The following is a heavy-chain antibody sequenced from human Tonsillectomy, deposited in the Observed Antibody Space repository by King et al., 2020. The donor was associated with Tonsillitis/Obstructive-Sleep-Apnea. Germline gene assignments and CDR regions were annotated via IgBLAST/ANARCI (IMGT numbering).Heavy chain of an antibody. CDR1: GGSISSYY. D-gene: IGHD1-7*01. V-gene: IGHV4-59*01. J-gene: IGHJ6*03. CDR3: ARDLELSDMDV. Sequence: VQLQESGPGLVKPSETLSLTCTVSGGSISSYYWSWIRQPPGKGLEWIGYIYYSGSTNYNPSLKSRVTISVDTSKNQFSLKLSSVTAADTAVYYCARDLELSDMDVWGKGTTVTVSS. CDR2: IYYSGST.